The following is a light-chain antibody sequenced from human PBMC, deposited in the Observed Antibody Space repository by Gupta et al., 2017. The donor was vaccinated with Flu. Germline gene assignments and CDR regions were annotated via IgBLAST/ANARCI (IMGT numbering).Light chain of an antibody. CDR1: RDNVGTYNF. CDR2: DVS. Sequence: QSALTQPPSASGSLGQSVTISCTGTRDNVGTYNFVSLFQLHPGKAPKLIIYDVSKRPSGVPGRFSGSKAGSTASLTVSGLQAEDEAEYYCDSYGGVNTRVFGTGTKLTVL. CDR3: DSYGGVNTRV. V-gene: IGLV2-8*01. J-gene: IGLJ1*01.